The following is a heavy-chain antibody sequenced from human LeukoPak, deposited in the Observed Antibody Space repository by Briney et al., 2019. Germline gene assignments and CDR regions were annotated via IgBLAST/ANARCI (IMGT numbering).Heavy chain of an antibody. CDR3: ARLFGGVTTFDY. CDR2: INPDGSGT. J-gene: IGHJ4*02. V-gene: IGHV3-7*01. CDR1: GFSFSPYW. Sequence: GGSLRVSCVASGFSFSPYWMSWVRQGRGKGLDWVARINPDGSGTSYVDSVKGRFTISRDNAQNSLYLQMNSLSAEDTAVYYCARLFGGVTTFDYWGQGTLVTVSS. D-gene: IGHD4-17*01.